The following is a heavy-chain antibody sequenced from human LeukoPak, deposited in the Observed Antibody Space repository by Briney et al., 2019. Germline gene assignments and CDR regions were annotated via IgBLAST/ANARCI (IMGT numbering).Heavy chain of an antibody. CDR1: EFTFSSYA. CDR2: ISSGSTAI. V-gene: IGHV3-48*02. Sequence: GGSLRLSCAASEFTFSSYAMNWVRQAPGKGLEWVSKISSGSTAIYYADSVEGRFTISRDNTKNSLYLQMNSLRDEDTAVYYCARQRGNYFDYWGQGTLVTVSS. D-gene: IGHD7-27*01. CDR3: ARQRGNYFDY. J-gene: IGHJ4*02.